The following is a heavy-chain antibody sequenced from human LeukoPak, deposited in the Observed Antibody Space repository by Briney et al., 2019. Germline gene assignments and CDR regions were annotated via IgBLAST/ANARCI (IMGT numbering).Heavy chain of an antibody. CDR3: ARGLFLYYYGSGSYYNVGTRFDP. CDR2: INHSGST. CDR1: GGSFSGYY. V-gene: IGHV4-34*01. Sequence: SETLSLTCAVYGGSFSGYYWSWIRQPPGKGLEWIGEINHSGSTNYNPSLKSRVTISVDTSKNQFSLKLSSVTAADTAVYYCARGLFLYYYGSGSYYNVGTRFDPWGQGTLVTVSS. J-gene: IGHJ5*02. D-gene: IGHD3-10*01.